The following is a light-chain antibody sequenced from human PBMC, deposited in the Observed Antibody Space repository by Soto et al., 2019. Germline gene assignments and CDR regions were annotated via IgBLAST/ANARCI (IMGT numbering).Light chain of an antibody. J-gene: IGKJ1*01. V-gene: IGKV3-20*01. CDR2: HAS. CDR1: QTVSGSY. Sequence: EIVLTQSAGTLSLSPGQRATLSSRASQTVSGSYLAWFQHKPCQAPRLLLYHASTRAAGVPDSFSGSESGTDFPLSINSLEPDGFSVYYCQPGGSSPWTFGQGTKVEIK. CDR3: QPGGSSPWT.